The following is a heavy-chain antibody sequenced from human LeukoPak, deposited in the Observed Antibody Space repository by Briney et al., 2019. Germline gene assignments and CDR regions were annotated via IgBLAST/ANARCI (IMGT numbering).Heavy chain of an antibody. V-gene: IGHV3-23*01. J-gene: IGHJ4*02. CDR3: TRANHPTYYDSSGYYQDY. CDR1: GFPFASYA. CDR2: ISGSGDST. D-gene: IGHD3-22*01. Sequence: GGSLRLSCAASGFPFASYAMSWVRQAPGKGLEWVSTISGSGDSTYYADSVKGRFSISRDNAKNTLYLQMNSLRAEDTGVYYCTRANHPTYYDSSGYYQDYWGQGTLVTVSS.